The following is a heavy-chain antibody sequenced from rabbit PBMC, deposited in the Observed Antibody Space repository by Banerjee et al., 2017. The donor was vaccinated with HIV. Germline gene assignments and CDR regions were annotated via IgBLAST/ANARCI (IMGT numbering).Heavy chain of an antibody. D-gene: IGHD4-2*01. V-gene: IGHV1S45*01. Sequence: QEQLEESGGGLVKPEGSLTLTCKASGFSFSNRYVMCWVRQAPGKGLEWIACIYTGSSGYTAYASWAKGRFTISKTSSTTVTLQMTSLTAADTATYFCARSYAGYADTSLNLWGPGTLVTVS. J-gene: IGHJ4*01. CDR3: ARSYAGYADTSLNL. CDR1: GFSFSNRYV. CDR2: IYTGSSGYT.